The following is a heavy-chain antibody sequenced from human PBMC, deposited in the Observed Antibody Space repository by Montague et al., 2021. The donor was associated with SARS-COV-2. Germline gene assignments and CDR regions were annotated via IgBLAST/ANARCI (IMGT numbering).Heavy chain of an antibody. V-gene: IGHV3-48*04. Sequence: SLRLSCAASGSTFSSYSMNWVRQAPGKGLEWVSYISSSSSTIYYADSVKGRFTISRDNAKNSLYLQMNSLRAEDTAVYYCARDRLVKYVDYYYYYGMGVWGQGTTVTVSS. D-gene: IGHD6-6*01. CDR2: ISSSSSTI. J-gene: IGHJ6*02. CDR1: GSTFSSYS. CDR3: ARDRLVKYVDYYYYYGMGV.